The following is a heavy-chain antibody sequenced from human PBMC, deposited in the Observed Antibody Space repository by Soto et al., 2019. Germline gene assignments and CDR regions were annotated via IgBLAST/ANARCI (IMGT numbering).Heavy chain of an antibody. CDR3: ARDYYRFNSGYGFSMDV. Sequence: QVQLVESGGGVVQPGRSLRLSCAASGFTFSSYAMHWVRQAPGKGLEWVAVISYDGSNKYYADSVKGRFTISRDNSKNTLYLQMNSLRAEDTAVYYCARDYYRFNSGYGFSMDVWGKGTTVTVSS. CDR1: GFTFSSYA. D-gene: IGHD5-12*01. J-gene: IGHJ6*04. CDR2: ISYDGSNK. V-gene: IGHV3-30-3*01.